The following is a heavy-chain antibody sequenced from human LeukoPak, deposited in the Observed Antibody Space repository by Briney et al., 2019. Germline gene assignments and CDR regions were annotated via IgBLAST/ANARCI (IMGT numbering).Heavy chain of an antibody. CDR1: GGTFSSYA. CDR2: IIPIFGTA. J-gene: IGHJ6*02. Sequence: GASVKVSCKASGGTFSSYAISWVRQAPGQGLEWMGGIIPIFGTANYAQKFQGRVTITADESTSTAYMGLSSLRSEDTAVYYCARVRVGAYCGGDCPTKDYYYGMDVWGQGTTVTVSS. CDR3: ARVRVGAYCGGDCPTKDYYYGMDV. D-gene: IGHD2-21*02. V-gene: IGHV1-69*13.